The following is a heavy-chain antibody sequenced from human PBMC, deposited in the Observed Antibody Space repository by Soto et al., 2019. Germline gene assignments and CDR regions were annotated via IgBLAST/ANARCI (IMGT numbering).Heavy chain of an antibody. D-gene: IGHD3-10*01. CDR2: ITSISNYI. CDR3: ARDTNFYASGSGVDY. CDR1: GFTFSTYS. V-gene: IGHV3-21*01. J-gene: IGHJ4*02. Sequence: EVQVVESGGGLGKPGGSLRLSCAASGFTFSTYSMSWVRQAPGKGLEWVSYITSISNYIHYTDSVKGRFTISRDNAKRPLYLQMNSLRGEDTGVYYCARDTNFYASGSGVDYWGQGTLVTVSS.